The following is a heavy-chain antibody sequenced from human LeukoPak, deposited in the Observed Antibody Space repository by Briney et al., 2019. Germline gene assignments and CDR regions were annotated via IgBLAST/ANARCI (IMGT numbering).Heavy chain of an antibody. CDR1: GGSISSSSYY. Sequence: SETLSLTCTVSGGSISSSSYYWGWIRQPPGKGLEWIGSIYYSGSTYYNPSLKSRVTISVDTSKNQFSLKLSSVTAADTAVYYCARQEGQWLDPNDFDYWGQGTQVTVSS. CDR2: IYYSGST. J-gene: IGHJ4*02. D-gene: IGHD6-19*01. V-gene: IGHV4-39*01. CDR3: ARQEGQWLDPNDFDY.